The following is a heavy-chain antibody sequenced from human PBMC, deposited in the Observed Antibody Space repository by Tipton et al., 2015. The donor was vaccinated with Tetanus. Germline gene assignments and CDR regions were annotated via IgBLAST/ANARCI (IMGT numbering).Heavy chain of an antibody. CDR3: ARGMAEASNCGGDCYSDY. D-gene: IGHD2-21*02. CDR1: GFTFSDYS. J-gene: IGHJ4*02. Sequence: GSLRLSCAGSGFTFSDYSMNWVRQAPGKGLEWVASISGSSRYIYYADSVKGRFTISRDNAKNSLYLQMISLRAEDTAVYSCARGMAEASNCGGDCYSDYWGQGTLVTVSS. V-gene: IGHV3-21*01. CDR2: ISGSSRYI.